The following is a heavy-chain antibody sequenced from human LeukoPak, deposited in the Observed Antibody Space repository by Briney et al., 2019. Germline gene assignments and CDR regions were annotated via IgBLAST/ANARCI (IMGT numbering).Heavy chain of an antibody. J-gene: IGHJ4*02. CDR2: MNEYSTTI. CDR1: GFPFNSFW. CDR3: ARGGVNPVDH. Sequence: GGSLRLSCAASGFPFNSFWMHWVRQAPGKGLVWVSDMNEYSTTIRYADSVKGRFTISRDNAKSILYLQMNNLRAEDAAMYFCARGGVNPVDHWGQGTLVTVSS. D-gene: IGHD1-14*01. V-gene: IGHV3-74*01.